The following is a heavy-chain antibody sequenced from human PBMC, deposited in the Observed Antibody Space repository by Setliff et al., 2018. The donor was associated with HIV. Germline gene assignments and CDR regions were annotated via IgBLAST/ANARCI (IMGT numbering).Heavy chain of an antibody. D-gene: IGHD3-16*02. CDR2: VYYTGST. J-gene: IGHJ2*01. Sequence: LSLTCSVSGGSIDSSDYYWGRIRQPPGKGLEWIGTVYYTGSTFYNPSLESRVTISVDTSKNQFSLKLRSVTATDTTVYYCARLILGELSLFGPYWYFDLWGRGTLVTVSS. CDR3: ARLILGELSLFGPYWYFDL. CDR1: GGSIDSSDYY. V-gene: IGHV4-39*01.